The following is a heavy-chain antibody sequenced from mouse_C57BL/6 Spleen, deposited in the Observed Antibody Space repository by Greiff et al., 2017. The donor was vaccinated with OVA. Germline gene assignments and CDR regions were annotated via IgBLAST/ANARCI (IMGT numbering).Heavy chain of an antibody. CDR2: IDPSDSYT. CDR3: ANHYGSSYGFAY. V-gene: IGHV1-50*01. CDR1: GYTFTSYW. J-gene: IGHJ3*01. Sequence: QVQLQQPGAELVKPGASVKLSCKASGYTFTSYWMQWVKQRPGQGLEWIGEIDPSDSYTNYNQKFKGKATLTVDTSSSTAYMQLSSLTSEDSAVYYCANHYGSSYGFAYWGQGTLVTVSA. D-gene: IGHD1-1*01.